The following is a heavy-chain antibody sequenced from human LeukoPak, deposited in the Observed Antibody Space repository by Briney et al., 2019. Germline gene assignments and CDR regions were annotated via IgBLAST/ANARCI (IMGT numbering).Heavy chain of an antibody. CDR2: ISAYNGNT. Sequence: ASVKVSCKASGYTFTSYGISWVRQAPGQGLEWMGWISAYNGNTNYAQKLQGRVTMTTDTSTSTAYMELRSLRSDDTAVYYCARDVDLYSGSLGSPVGVAFDIWGHGTVVIVSS. J-gene: IGHJ3*02. CDR1: GYTFTSYG. CDR3: ARDVDLYSGSLGSPVGVAFDI. V-gene: IGHV1-18*01. D-gene: IGHD6-6*01.